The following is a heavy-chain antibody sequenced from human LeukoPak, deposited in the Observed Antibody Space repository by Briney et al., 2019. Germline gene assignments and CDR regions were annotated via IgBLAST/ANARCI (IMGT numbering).Heavy chain of an antibody. Sequence: SETLSLTCTVSGGSISSYYWSWIRQPPGKGLEWIGYIYYSGSTNYNPSLKSRVTISVDTSKHQFSLKLSSVTAADTAVYYCARVDIVVVVAATGKYYYYYMDVWGKGTTVTVSS. D-gene: IGHD2-15*01. J-gene: IGHJ6*03. CDR2: IYYSGST. CDR3: ARVDIVVVVAATGKYYYYYMDV. V-gene: IGHV4-59*01. CDR1: GGSISSYY.